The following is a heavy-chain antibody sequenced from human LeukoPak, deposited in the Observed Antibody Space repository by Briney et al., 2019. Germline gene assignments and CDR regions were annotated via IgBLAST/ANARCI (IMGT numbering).Heavy chain of an antibody. CDR3: ARLETGVVTYCAFDI. Sequence: ASVKVSCKASGYTFTSYGISWVRQAPGQGLEWMGWISAYNGNTNYAQKLQGRVTMTTDTSTSTAYMELRSLRSDDTAVYYCARLETGVVTYCAFDIWGQGTMVTVSS. D-gene: IGHD3-3*01. V-gene: IGHV1-18*01. CDR1: GYTFTSYG. J-gene: IGHJ3*02. CDR2: ISAYNGNT.